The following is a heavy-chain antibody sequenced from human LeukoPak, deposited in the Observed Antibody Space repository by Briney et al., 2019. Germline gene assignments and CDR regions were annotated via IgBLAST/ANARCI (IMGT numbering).Heavy chain of an antibody. CDR2: ISAYNGNT. CDR1: GYTFTSYG. Sequence: GASVKVSCKASGYTFTSYGISWVRQAPGQGLEWMGWISAYNGNTNYAQKLQGRVTMTTDTSTSTAYMELRSLRSDDTAVYYCARSKQWLGKGAFDIWGQGTMVTVSS. V-gene: IGHV1-18*01. CDR3: ARSKQWLGKGAFDI. J-gene: IGHJ3*02. D-gene: IGHD6-19*01.